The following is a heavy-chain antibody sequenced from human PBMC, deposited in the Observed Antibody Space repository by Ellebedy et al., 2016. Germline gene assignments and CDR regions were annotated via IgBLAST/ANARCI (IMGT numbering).Heavy chain of an antibody. D-gene: IGHD2-15*01. J-gene: IGHJ5*02. CDR2: IKQDGSEK. Sequence: GGSLRLSCAASGFTFSSYWMSWVRQAPGKGLEWVANIKQDGSEKYYVDSVKGRFTISRDNSKNTLYLQMNSLRAEDTAVYYCAKDLSVVVVAALNWFDPWGQGTLVTVSS. CDR1: GFTFSSYW. CDR3: AKDLSVVVVAALNWFDP. V-gene: IGHV3-7*03.